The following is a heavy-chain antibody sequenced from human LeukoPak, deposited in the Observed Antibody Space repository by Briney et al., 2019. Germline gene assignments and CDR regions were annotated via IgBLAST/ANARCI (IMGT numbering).Heavy chain of an antibody. CDR1: GFTFSDYY. V-gene: IGHV3-11*04. J-gene: IGHJ4*02. D-gene: IGHD5-18*01. Sequence: GGSLRLSCAASGFTFSDYYMSWIRQAPGKGLEWVSYISGSSSTIYYADSVKGRFTISRDNAKNSLYLQMNSLRAEDTAVYYCARADWDTAMIDYWGQGTLVTVSS. CDR3: ARADWDTAMIDY. CDR2: ISGSSSTI.